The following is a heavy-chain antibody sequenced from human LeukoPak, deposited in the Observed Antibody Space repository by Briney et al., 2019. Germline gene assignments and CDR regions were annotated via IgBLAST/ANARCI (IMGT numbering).Heavy chain of an antibody. J-gene: IGHJ4*02. Sequence: SETLSLTCAVYGGSFSGYYWSWIRQPPGKGLEWIGEMNNSGSTNYNPTLKSRVTISVDTSKNQFSLKLSSVTAADTAVYYCARGPAKDRRRDYWGQGTLVTVSS. CDR1: GGSFSGYY. D-gene: IGHD2-15*01. CDR3: ARGPAKDRRRDY. CDR2: MNNSGST. V-gene: IGHV4-34*01.